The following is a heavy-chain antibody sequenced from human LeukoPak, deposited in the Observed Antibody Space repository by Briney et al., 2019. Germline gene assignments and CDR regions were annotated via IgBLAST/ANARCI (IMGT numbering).Heavy chain of an antibody. J-gene: IGHJ4*02. Sequence: GGSLRLSCAASGFTFSDYYMSWIRQAPGKGLEWVSYISSSGNTIYYADSVKGRFTISRDNAKNSLYLQMNSLRAEDTAVYYCARDILRYFDWLPGGSDYWGQGTLVTVSS. CDR3: ARDILRYFDWLPGGSDY. CDR1: GFTFSDYY. D-gene: IGHD3-9*01. V-gene: IGHV3-11*01. CDR2: ISSSGNTI.